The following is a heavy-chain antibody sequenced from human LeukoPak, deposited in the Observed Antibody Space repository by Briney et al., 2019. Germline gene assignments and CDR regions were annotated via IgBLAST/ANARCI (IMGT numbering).Heavy chain of an antibody. V-gene: IGHV1-2*02. D-gene: IGHD3-22*01. CDR2: IDPDTGDT. CDR1: GYTFIDHY. CDR3: ARAGHNSNSGGYDF. Sequence: ASVKVSCKPSGYTFIDHYLHWVRPAPGQGLESLGWIDPDTGDTNYPQKFQGRLTMTRDTSSSTAYMELNRLRSDDTAVYYCARAGHNSNSGGYDFWGLGTLVTVSS. J-gene: IGHJ4*02.